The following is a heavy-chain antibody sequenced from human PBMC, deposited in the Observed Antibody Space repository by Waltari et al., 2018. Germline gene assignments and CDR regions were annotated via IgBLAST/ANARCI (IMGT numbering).Heavy chain of an antibody. Sequence: QVQLQQWGAGLLKPSEPLSLTCAVYGGSFSGYYWSWIRQHPGKGLEWIGEINQSGSTNYNPSLKSRVTISVDTSKNQFSLKLSSVTAADTAVYYCARKSVRGNWGLRPYYGMDVWGQGTTVTVSS. CDR1: GGSFSGYY. V-gene: IGHV4-34*01. CDR3: ARKSVRGNWGLRPYYGMDV. CDR2: INQSGST. D-gene: IGHD7-27*01. J-gene: IGHJ6*02.